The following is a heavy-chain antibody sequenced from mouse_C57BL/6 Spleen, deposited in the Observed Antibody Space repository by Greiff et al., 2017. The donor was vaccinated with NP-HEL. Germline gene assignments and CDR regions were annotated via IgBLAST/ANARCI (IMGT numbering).Heavy chain of an antibody. Sequence: DVMLVESGGDLVKPGGSLKLSCAASGFTFSSYGMSWVRQTPDKRLEWVATISSGGSYTYYPDSVKGRFTISRDNAKNTLYLQMSSLKSEDTAMYYCARQRELSYYFDDWGQGTTLTVSS. CDR3: ARQRELSYYFDD. J-gene: IGHJ2*01. V-gene: IGHV5-6*02. D-gene: IGHD4-1*01. CDR2: ISSGGSYT. CDR1: GFTFSSYG.